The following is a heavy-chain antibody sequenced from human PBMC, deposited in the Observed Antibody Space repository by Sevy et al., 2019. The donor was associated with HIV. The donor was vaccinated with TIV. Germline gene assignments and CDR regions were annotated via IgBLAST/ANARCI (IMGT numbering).Heavy chain of an antibody. D-gene: IGHD1-26*01. CDR2: IKQDGSAK. Sequence: GGSLRLSCAASGFTFSIYWMSWVRQAPGKGLEWVANIKQDGSAKEYLDSVKGRFTISRDNAKNSLYLQMNSLRAEDTAVYYCARGEAAAVDIWGQGTMVTVSS. J-gene: IGHJ3*02. CDR3: ARGEAAAVDI. CDR1: GFTFSIYW. V-gene: IGHV3-7*01.